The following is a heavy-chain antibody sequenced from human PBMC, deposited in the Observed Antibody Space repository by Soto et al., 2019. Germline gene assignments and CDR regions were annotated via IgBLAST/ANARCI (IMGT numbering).Heavy chain of an antibody. CDR2: ISAYNGNT. J-gene: IGHJ5*02. CDR3: ARDGDYYDSSGYYYGRFS. D-gene: IGHD3-22*01. V-gene: IGHV1-18*01. Sequence: ASVKVSCKASGYTFTSYGISWVRQAPGQGLEWMGWISAYNGNTNYAQKLQGRVTMTTDTSTSTAYMELRSLRSDDTAVYYCARDGDYYDSSGYYYGRFSWGQGTLVTVSS. CDR1: GYTFTSYG.